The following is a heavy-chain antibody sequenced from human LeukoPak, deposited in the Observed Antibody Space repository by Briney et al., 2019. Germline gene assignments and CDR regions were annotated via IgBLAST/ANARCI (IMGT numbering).Heavy chain of an antibody. D-gene: IGHD2-15*01. CDR1: GGTFSSYA. CDR2: IIPIFGTA. Sequence: SVKVSCKASGGTFSSYAISWVRQAPGQGLEWMGGIIPIFGTANYAQKFQGRVTITADETTSTAYMELSSLRSEDTAVYYCARGYCSGGSCYPLQYYYYMDVWGKGTTVTISS. V-gene: IGHV1-69*13. J-gene: IGHJ6*03. CDR3: ARGYCSGGSCYPLQYYYYMDV.